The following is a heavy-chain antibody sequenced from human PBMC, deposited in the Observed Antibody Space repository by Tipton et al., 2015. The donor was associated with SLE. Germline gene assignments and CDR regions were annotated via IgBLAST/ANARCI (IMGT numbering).Heavy chain of an antibody. J-gene: IGHJ6*02. CDR3: ARELTPYYGMDV. Sequence: SLRLSCAASGFTFSNYAMNWVRQAPGKGLEWVAVISFDGSNTYSADSVKGRFTISRDNSKNTLYLQMNSLRAEDTAVYYCARELTPYYGMDVWGQGTTVTVSS. V-gene: IGHV3-30*04. CDR1: GFTFSNYA. CDR2: ISFDGSNT.